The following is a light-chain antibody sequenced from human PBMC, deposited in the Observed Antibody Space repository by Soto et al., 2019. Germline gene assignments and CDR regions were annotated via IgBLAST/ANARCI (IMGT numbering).Light chain of an antibody. J-gene: IGKJ5*01. CDR2: AAS. V-gene: IGKV1D-12*01. Sequence: DIQMTQSPSSVSASVGDRVTITCRASQGISGWLAWYQQKPGEAPKLLIYAASNLQSGVPSRFSGSGSGTDFTLTINSLQPEDFATYYCQRAKSFPLTFGQGTRLEIK. CDR1: QGISGW. CDR3: QRAKSFPLT.